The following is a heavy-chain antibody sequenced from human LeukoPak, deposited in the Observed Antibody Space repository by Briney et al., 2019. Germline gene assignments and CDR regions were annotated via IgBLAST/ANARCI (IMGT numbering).Heavy chain of an antibody. V-gene: IGHV3-11*01. CDR3: ASPQRKRDDAFDI. CDR1: GFTFSDYY. Sequence: PGGSLRLSCAASGFTFSDYYMSWIRQAPGKGLEWVSYISSSGSTIYYADSVKGRFTISRDNAKNSLYLQMNSLRAEDTAVYYCASPQRKRDDAFDIWGQGTMVTVSS. CDR2: ISSSGSTI. J-gene: IGHJ3*02. D-gene: IGHD1-1*01.